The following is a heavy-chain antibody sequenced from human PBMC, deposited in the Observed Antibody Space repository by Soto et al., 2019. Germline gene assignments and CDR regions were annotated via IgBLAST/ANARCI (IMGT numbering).Heavy chain of an antibody. Sequence: GGSLRLSCAASGFTFSSYGMHWVRQAPGKGLEWVAVIWYDGSNKYYADSVKGRFTISRDNAKNSLYLQMNSLRAEDTAVYYCASRKYYYDSSGYELWDYWGQGTLVTVSS. V-gene: IGHV3-33*03. CDR3: ASRKYYYDSSGYELWDY. CDR2: IWYDGSNK. J-gene: IGHJ4*02. D-gene: IGHD3-22*01. CDR1: GFTFSSYG.